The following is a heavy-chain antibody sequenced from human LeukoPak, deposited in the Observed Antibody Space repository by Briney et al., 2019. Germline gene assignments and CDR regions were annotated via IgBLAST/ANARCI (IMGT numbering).Heavy chain of an antibody. CDR3: AREPGSSGYYNY. Sequence: ASVKVSCKASGYTFTGYYMHWVRQAPGQGLEWMGWISAYNGNTNYAQKLQGRVTMTTDTSTSTAYMELRSLRSDDTAVYYCAREPGSSGYYNYWGQGTLVTVSS. D-gene: IGHD3-22*01. V-gene: IGHV1-18*04. CDR1: GYTFTGYY. J-gene: IGHJ4*02. CDR2: ISAYNGNT.